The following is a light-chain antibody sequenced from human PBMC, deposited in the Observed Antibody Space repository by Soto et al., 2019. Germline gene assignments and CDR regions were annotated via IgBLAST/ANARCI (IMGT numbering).Light chain of an antibody. Sequence: QLTQSPSSLSAAVGDRVTITCRASQDINRHLAWYQQKPGKAPRLLIYATSTLQSGVPSRFSGSGSGTDFTLTISGLQTEDFATYHCQQLDSFPLSFGGGTKLEIK. CDR1: QDINRH. CDR3: QQLDSFPLS. CDR2: ATS. V-gene: IGKV1-9*01. J-gene: IGKJ4*01.